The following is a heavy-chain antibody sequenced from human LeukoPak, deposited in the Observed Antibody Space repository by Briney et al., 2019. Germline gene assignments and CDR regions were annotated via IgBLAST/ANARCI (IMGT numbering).Heavy chain of an antibody. CDR3: ARRVPTATYYYYGMDV. Sequence: SVKVSCKASGYTFTGYYMHWVRQAPGQGLEWMGWINPNSGGTNYAQKFQGRVTMTRDTSISTAYMGLSRLRSDDTAVYYCARRVPTATYYYYGMDVWGQGTTVTVSS. J-gene: IGHJ6*02. CDR2: INPNSGGT. D-gene: IGHD2-2*01. CDR1: GYTFTGYY. V-gene: IGHV1-2*02.